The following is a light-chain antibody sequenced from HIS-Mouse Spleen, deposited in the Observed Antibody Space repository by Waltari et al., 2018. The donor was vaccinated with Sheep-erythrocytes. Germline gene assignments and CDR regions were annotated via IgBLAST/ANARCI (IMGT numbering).Light chain of an antibody. J-gene: IGLJ1*01. CDR3: CSYAGIYTYV. CDR2: DVS. CDR1: SSDAGGYHY. Sequence: QSALTQPRSVSGSPGQSVIIPCTGTSSDAGGYHYVSWYQQHPGKAPKLMIYDVSKRPSGVPDRFSGSKSGNTASLTISGLQAEDEADYYCCSYAGIYTYVFGTGTKVTVL. V-gene: IGLV2-11*01.